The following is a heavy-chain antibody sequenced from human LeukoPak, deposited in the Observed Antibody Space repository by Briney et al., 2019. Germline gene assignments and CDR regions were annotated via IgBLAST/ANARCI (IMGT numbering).Heavy chain of an antibody. CDR1: GFTFSSHS. D-gene: IGHD6-13*01. Sequence: GGSLRLSCAASGFTFSSHSMNWVRQAPGKGLEWVSSISSSSSYIYYADSVKGRFTISRDNAKNSLYLQMNSLRAEDTAVYYCARAGRGEATEYSSSWYDYWGQGTLVTVSS. J-gene: IGHJ4*02. CDR3: ARAGRGEATEYSSSWYDY. CDR2: ISSSSSYI. V-gene: IGHV3-21*01.